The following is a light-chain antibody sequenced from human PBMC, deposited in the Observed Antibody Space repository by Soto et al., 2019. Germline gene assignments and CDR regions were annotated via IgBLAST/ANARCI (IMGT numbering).Light chain of an antibody. CDR1: QSISSW. J-gene: IGKJ5*01. V-gene: IGKV1-5*01. CDR2: DAS. Sequence: DIQMTESRSTLSASVGDRDTITCRASQSISSWLAWYQQKPGKATKLLIYDASSLESGVPSRFSGSGSGTEFTLTISSLQPDDFATYYCQQYNSYTITFGQGTRLEIK. CDR3: QQYNSYTIT.